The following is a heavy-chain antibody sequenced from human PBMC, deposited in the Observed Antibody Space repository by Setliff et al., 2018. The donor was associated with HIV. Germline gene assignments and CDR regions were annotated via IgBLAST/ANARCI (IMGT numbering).Heavy chain of an antibody. V-gene: IGHV3-23*01. J-gene: IGHJ4*02. CDR1: GFFFSRHV. CDR3: ARLTTTYYYDSSAYYHPV. D-gene: IGHD3-22*01. Sequence: QPGGSLRLSCEGSGFFFSRHVMSWVHQAPGKGLEWVSGINNRGDRTDYADSVKGRFTISRDNSKNTLYLQMSSLRAEDTAVYYCARLTTTYYYDSSAYYHPVWGQGTLVTVSS. CDR2: INNRGDRT.